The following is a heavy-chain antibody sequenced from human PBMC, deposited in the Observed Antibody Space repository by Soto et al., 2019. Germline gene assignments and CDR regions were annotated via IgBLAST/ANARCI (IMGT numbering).Heavy chain of an antibody. Sequence: GGSLRLSCAASGFTFSSYSMNWVRQAPGKGLEWVSYISSSSSTIYYADSVKGRFTISRDNAKNSLYLQMNSLRAEDTAVYYCARDRWSGFAYRGQGTLVTVSS. CDR2: ISSSSSTI. V-gene: IGHV3-48*01. D-gene: IGHD3-3*01. CDR3: ARDRWSGFAY. CDR1: GFTFSSYS. J-gene: IGHJ4*02.